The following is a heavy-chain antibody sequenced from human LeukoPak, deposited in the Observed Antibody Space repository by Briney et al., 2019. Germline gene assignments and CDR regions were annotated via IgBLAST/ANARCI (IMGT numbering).Heavy chain of an antibody. CDR3: ARDWDPYSGFDY. J-gene: IGHJ4*02. CDR1: GYTFTGYY. D-gene: IGHD1-26*01. CDR2: INPNSGGT. Sequence: RASVKVFCKASGYTFTGYYMHWVRQAPGQGLEWMGWINPNSGGTNYAQKFQGRVTMTRDTSISTAYMELSRLKSDDTAVYYCARDWDPYSGFDYWGQGTLVTVSS. V-gene: IGHV1-2*02.